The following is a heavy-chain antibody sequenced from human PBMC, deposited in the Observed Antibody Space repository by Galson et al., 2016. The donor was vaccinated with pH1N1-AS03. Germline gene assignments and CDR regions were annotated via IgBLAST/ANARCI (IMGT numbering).Heavy chain of an antibody. V-gene: IGHV3-30-3*01. D-gene: IGHD6-13*01. CDR3: AREEGGFGSNWLQTDAFDI. Sequence: SLRLSCAASGFIFTHYSMHWVRQAPGKGLEWVAVMSYEGTTTYYADSVKGRFTISRDNSKNKIYLQVNSLRTEDTALYHCAREEGGFGSNWLQTDAFDIWGQGTMVTVSS. J-gene: IGHJ3*02. CDR2: MSYEGTTT. CDR1: GFIFTHYS.